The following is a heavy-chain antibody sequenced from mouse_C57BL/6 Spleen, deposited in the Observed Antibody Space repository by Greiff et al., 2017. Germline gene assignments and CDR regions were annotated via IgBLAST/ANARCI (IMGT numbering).Heavy chain of an antibody. D-gene: IGHD1-1*01. CDR2: IDPSDSYT. CDR3: ARWDYAQRGFAY. Sequence: QVQLQQPGAELVMPGASVKLSCKASGYTFTGYWMHWVKQRPGQGLEWIGGIDPSDSYTNYNQKFKGKSTLTVDKSSSTAYMQLSSLTSEDSAVYNCARWDYAQRGFAYWGQGTLVTVSA. CDR1: GYTFTGYW. V-gene: IGHV1-69*01. J-gene: IGHJ3*01.